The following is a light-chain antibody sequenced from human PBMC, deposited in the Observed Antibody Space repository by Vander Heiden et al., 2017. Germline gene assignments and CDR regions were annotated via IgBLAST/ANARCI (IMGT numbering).Light chain of an antibody. CDR2: AAS. V-gene: IGKV3-20*01. Sequence: EIVLPQSPGTLSLAAGVGATLSSTASQSVSSNYLAWYQQKPGQAPRLLIYAASSWATGVPDRFSGSGSGTDFTLTITGLEPEDFAVYYCQQYATSPLTFGGGTKVEIK. CDR1: QSVSSNY. J-gene: IGKJ4*01. CDR3: QQYATSPLT.